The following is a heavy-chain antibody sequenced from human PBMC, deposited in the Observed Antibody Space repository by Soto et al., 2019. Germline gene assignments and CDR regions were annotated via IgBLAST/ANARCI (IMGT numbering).Heavy chain of an antibody. J-gene: IGHJ5*02. V-gene: IGHV1-69*13. Sequence: SVKVSCKAFGGTFSSYAITWVRQAPGQGLEWMGGIIPIFGTANYAQKFQGRVTINADESTSTAYMELSSLRSEDTAVYYCAEGSSSSRGLDPWGQGTLVTVSS. CDR2: IIPIFGTA. CDR1: GGTFSSYA. D-gene: IGHD6-6*01. CDR3: AEGSSSSRGLDP.